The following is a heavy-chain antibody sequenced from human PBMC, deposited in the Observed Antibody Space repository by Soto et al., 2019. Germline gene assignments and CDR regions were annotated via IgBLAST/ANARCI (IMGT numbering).Heavy chain of an antibody. CDR2: IDPSDSYT. CDR1: GYSFTSCW. D-gene: IGHD6-13*01. Sequence: GESLKISCKGSGYSFTSCWISWVRQMPWKCLEWMWIIDPSDSYTNYSPSFQGHVTISADKSISTAYLQCSSLKASDTAMYYCARLKYSSSWYGYYYYYRMDVWGQGTTVTVSS. CDR3: ARLKYSSSWYGYYYYYRMDV. J-gene: IGHJ6*02. V-gene: IGHV5-10-1*01.